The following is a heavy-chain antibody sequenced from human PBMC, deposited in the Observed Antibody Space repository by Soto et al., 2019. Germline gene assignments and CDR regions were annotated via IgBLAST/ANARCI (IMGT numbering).Heavy chain of an antibody. Sequence: EVQLLEAGGGLVQPGGSLRLSCEASGFTLRSSAMSWVRQAPGKGLEWVSAISSGGGNTFYADSVKGRFNISRDNSNNTLYLHMNSLRAEDTAVYYCVKDRVLPSGTQWGQGALVTVAS. CDR3: VKDRVLPSGTQ. CDR2: ISSGGGNT. V-gene: IGHV3-23*01. CDR1: GFTLRSSA. D-gene: IGHD2-2*01. J-gene: IGHJ4*02.